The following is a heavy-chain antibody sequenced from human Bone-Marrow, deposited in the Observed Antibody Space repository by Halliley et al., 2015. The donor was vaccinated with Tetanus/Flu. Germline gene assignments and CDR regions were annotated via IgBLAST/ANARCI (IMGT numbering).Heavy chain of an antibody. V-gene: IGHV3-23*01. D-gene: IGHD1-26*01. J-gene: IGHJ4*02. CDR3: AKKVYSGSYHFDY. CDR2: TLGGAPTT. Sequence: WVSATLGGAPTTYYADSVKGRFTISRDNSKNTQYLQMNSLRAEDTAVYYCAKKVYSGSYHFDYWGQGTLVPVSS.